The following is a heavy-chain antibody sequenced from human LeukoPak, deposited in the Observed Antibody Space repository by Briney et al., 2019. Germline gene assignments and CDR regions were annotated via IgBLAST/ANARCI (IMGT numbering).Heavy chain of an antibody. D-gene: IGHD3-10*01. V-gene: IGHV3-23*01. CDR1: GFTFSSYG. CDR3: AKVLWFGELSPAPFDY. Sequence: PGGSLRLSCAASGFTFSSYGMSWVRRAPGKGLEWVSAISGSGGSTYYADSVKGRFTISRDNSKNTLYLQMNSLRAEDTAVYYCAKVLWFGELSPAPFDYWGQGTLVTVSS. J-gene: IGHJ4*02. CDR2: ISGSGGST.